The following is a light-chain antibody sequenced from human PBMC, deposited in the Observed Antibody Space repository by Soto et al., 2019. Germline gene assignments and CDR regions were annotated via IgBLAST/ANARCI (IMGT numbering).Light chain of an antibody. J-gene: IGKJ5*01. V-gene: IGKV1-33*01. Sequence: DIQMTQSPSSLSASVGDRVTITCQASQDISNYLNWYQQKPGKAPKLLIYDASNLETGVPSRFSGSGSGTDFTFTISSLQPEDIATYDCQQYDNLPITVGQGTRLEIK. CDR3: QQYDNLPIT. CDR1: QDISNY. CDR2: DAS.